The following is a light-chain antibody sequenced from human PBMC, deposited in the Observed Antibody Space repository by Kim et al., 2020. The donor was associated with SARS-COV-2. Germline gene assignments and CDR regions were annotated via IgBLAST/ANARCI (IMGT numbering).Light chain of an antibody. Sequence: PGERANLACRARQTFTSTYLAGYQQKPGQAPRLLIYDTSTRATGIPDRFSGSGSGTDFSLTISRREPEEFAVYYCQQYGTSPGWTFGQGTKVDIK. CDR3: QQYGTSPGWT. V-gene: IGKV3-20*01. CDR1: QTFTSTY. CDR2: DTS. J-gene: IGKJ1*01.